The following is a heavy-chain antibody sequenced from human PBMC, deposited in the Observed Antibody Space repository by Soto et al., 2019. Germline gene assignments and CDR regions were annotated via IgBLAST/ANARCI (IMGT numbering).Heavy chain of an antibody. Sequence: ASVKVSCKASGFTFTSSAVQWVRQARGQRLEWIGWIVVGSGNTNYAQKFQERVTITRDMSTSTAYMELSSLRSEDTAVYYCAAGCYSGSCTPTKYYYYYYGMDVWGQGTTVTVSS. CDR2: IVVGSGNT. D-gene: IGHD1-26*01. J-gene: IGHJ6*02. CDR3: AAGCYSGSCTPTKYYYYYYGMDV. CDR1: GFTFTSSA. V-gene: IGHV1-58*01.